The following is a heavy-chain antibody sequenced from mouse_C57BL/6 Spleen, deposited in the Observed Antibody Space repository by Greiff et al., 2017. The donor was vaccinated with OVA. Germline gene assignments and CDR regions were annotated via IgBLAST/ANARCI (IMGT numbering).Heavy chain of an antibody. J-gene: IGHJ2*01. CDR1: GYTFTSYW. V-gene: IGHV1-64*01. CDR3: ARAYYGNYGYFDY. CDR2: IHPNSGST. Sequence: QVQLQQPVAELVKPGASVKLSCKASGYTFTSYWMHWVKQRPGQGLEWIGMIHPNSGSTNYNEKFKSKATLTVDKSSSTAYMQHRSLTSEDSAVYYCARAYYGNYGYFDYWGQGTTLSFSS. D-gene: IGHD2-10*01.